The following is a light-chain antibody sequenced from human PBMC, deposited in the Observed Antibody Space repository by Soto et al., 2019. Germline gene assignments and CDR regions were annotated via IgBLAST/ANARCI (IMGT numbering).Light chain of an antibody. CDR1: QSVRSTF. CDR3: QQYHDSPMST. J-gene: IGKJ2*02. Sequence: VLPQSPDTLSLSPGDRATLSCRASQSVRSTFLAWYQQKPGQAPRLLIYVASNRAAGIPERFSGSASGTEFTLTIRGLEPDDSAVYYCQQYHDSPMSTFGLGTKLQIK. V-gene: IGKV3-20*01. CDR2: VAS.